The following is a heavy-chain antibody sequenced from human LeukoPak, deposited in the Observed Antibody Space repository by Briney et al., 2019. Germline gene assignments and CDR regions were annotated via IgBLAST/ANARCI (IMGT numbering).Heavy chain of an antibody. D-gene: IGHD3-3*01. V-gene: IGHV1-8*01. CDR2: MNPNSGNT. CDR3: ARGRDYYDFWSGYYFDY. Sequence: ASVKVSCKASGYTFTSYDINWVRQATGQGLEWMGWMNPNSGNTGYAQKFQGRVTMTRNTSISTAYMELSSLRSEDTAVYYCARGRDYYDFWSGYYFDYWGQGTLVTVSS. J-gene: IGHJ4*02. CDR1: GYTFTSYD.